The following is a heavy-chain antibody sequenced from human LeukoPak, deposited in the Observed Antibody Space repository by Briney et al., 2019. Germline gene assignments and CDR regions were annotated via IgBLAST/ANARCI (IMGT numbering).Heavy chain of an antibody. CDR2: IKSKTDGGTT. CDR3: TTAGYGSGMAFDI. CDR1: GFTFGNAW. J-gene: IGHJ3*02. Sequence: GGSLRLSCAASGFTFGNAWMSWVRQAPGKGLEWVGRIKSKTDGGTTDYAAPVKGRFTISRDDSKNTLYLQMNSPKTEDTAVYYCTTAGYGSGMAFDIWGQGTMVTVSS. D-gene: IGHD3-10*01. V-gene: IGHV3-15*01.